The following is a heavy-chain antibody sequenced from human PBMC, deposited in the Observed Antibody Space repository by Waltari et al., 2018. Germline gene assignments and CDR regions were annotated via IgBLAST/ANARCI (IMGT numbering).Heavy chain of an antibody. V-gene: IGHV4-39*01. CDR3: ASSSCLYSCGLGV. Sequence: QLHLQESGPRLVRPPEILSLTCSVSNGSITSNNYHWGWIRQSPGKPLAWVGSISYSGRTYYNPTRKSRLTLSIDTSKNHFTLNLRSVTAADAAVYYCASSSCLYSCGLGVWGQGTTVSVSS. CDR1: NGSITSNNYH. J-gene: IGHJ6*02. CDR2: ISYSGRT.